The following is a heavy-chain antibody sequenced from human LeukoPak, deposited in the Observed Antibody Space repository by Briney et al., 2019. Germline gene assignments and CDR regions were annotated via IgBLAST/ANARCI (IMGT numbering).Heavy chain of an antibody. D-gene: IGHD2-2*02. CDR2: ISTSSSYI. CDR1: GFTFSSYS. J-gene: IGHJ4*02. CDR3: AREPDIVVVPAAIPDY. Sequence: GGSLRLSCAASGFTFSSYSMNWVRQAPGKGLEWVSSISTSSSYIYYADAGKGRFTISRDNAKNSLYLQMNSLRAEDTAVYYCAREPDIVVVPAAIPDYWGQGTLVTVSS. V-gene: IGHV3-21*01.